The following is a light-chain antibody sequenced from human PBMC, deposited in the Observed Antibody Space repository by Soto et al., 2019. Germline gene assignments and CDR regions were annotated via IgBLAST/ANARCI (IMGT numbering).Light chain of an antibody. Sequence: EVVLTQSPDTLSLSPGATAPLSCRASQSVDRYVAWYQQKVGQAPRLLIYDAYSRATGVGARFTGSGSATDFTLTISRLEPEDFAVYYCQQHGTSPITFGQGTRLEIK. CDR2: DAY. CDR3: QQHGTSPIT. V-gene: IGKV3-20*01. CDR1: QSVDRY. J-gene: IGKJ5*01.